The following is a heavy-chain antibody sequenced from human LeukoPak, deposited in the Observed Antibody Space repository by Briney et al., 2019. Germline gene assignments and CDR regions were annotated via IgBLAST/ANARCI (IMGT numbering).Heavy chain of an antibody. CDR1: GFTFRNYW. V-gene: IGHV3-7*01. J-gene: IGHJ6*03. CDR2: INQDGSEE. Sequence: PGGSLRLSCAVSGFTFRNYWMSWVRQAPGKGLEWVANINQDGSEENYVDSVKGRFTISRDNAKNSLSLQMHTLRAEDTAVYYCARVYYDRGGYLSPSHYYSFMYVWGKGTTVTVSS. D-gene: IGHD3-22*01. CDR3: ARVYYDRGGYLSPSHYYSFMYV.